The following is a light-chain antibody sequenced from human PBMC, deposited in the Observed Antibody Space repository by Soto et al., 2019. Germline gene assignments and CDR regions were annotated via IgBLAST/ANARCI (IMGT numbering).Light chain of an antibody. CDR1: QSISSW. Sequence: DIKMTQSPSTLSASVGDRVTITCRASQSISSWLAWYQQKPGKAPKLLIYKASSLESGVPSRFSGSGSGTEFTLTISSLQPDDFATYYCQQYNSYLCSFGPGTKVDIK. CDR3: QQYNSYLCS. V-gene: IGKV1-5*03. J-gene: IGKJ3*01. CDR2: KAS.